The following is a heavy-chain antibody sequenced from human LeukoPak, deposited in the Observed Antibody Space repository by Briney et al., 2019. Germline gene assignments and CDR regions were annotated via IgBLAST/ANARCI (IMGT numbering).Heavy chain of an antibody. CDR1: GASISSYNC. V-gene: IGHV4-4*02. CDR2: INHSGST. CDR3: ARPEYYDSSGYYL. D-gene: IGHD3-22*01. J-gene: IGHJ4*02. Sequence: SGTLSLTCAVSGASISSYNCWGWVRQPPGKGLEWIGEINHSGSTNYNPSLKSRVTISVDTSKNQFSLKLSSVTAADTAVYYCARPEYYDSSGYYLWGQGTLVTVSS.